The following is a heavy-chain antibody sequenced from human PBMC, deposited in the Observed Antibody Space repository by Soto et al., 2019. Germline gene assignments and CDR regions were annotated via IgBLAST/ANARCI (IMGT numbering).Heavy chain of an antibody. Sequence: SVKVSCKASGGTFSSYAISWVRQAPGQGLEWMGGIIPIFGTANYAQKFQGRVTITADESTSTAYMELSSLRSEDTAVYYCERDGLGYCSSTSCYADNWFDPWGQGTLVTVSS. V-gene: IGHV1-69*13. CDR3: ERDGLGYCSSTSCYADNWFDP. CDR1: GGTFSSYA. CDR2: IIPIFGTA. D-gene: IGHD2-2*01. J-gene: IGHJ5*02.